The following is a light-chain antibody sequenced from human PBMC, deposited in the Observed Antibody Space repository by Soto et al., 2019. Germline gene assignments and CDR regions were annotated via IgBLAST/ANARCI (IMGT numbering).Light chain of an antibody. J-gene: IGLJ2*01. Sequence: QSALTQPPSVSGSPGQSITISCSGTIRDVGGYNFLSWYQHRPGPAPQLIIYEVTNRPSGIHTRFFGSRSGKTASLTVSGLQALDDADYFGSSYTGSCTHVFGTGTKLTVI. CDR3: SSYTGSCTHV. CDR2: EVT. CDR1: IRDVGGYNF. V-gene: IGLV2-14*01.